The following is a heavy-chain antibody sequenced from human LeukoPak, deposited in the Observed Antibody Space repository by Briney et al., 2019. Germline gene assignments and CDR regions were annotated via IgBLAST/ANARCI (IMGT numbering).Heavy chain of an antibody. Sequence: SVKVSCKASGYTFTSYGISWVRQAPGQGREWTGRIIPIFGTANYAQKFQGRVTITTDESTSTAYMELSSLRSEDTAVYYCARNGLDSSSWYDFDYWGQGTLVTVSS. J-gene: IGHJ4*02. CDR2: IIPIFGTA. CDR3: ARNGLDSSSWYDFDY. D-gene: IGHD6-13*01. V-gene: IGHV1-69*05. CDR1: GYTFTSYG.